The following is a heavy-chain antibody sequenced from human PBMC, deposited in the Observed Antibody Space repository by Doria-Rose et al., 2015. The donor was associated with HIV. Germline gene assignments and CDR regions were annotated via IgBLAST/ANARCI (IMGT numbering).Heavy chain of an antibody. D-gene: IGHD6-13*01. CDR1: GVSLSSPGMG. CDR2: IFSDDER. J-gene: IGHJ4*02. CDR3: ARIKSSRWYHKYYFDF. V-gene: IGHV2-26*01. Sequence: QVTLKESGPVLVKPTETLTLTCTVSGVSLSSPGMGVSWIRQPPGKALEWLANIFSDDERSYKTSLRSRLTISRGTAKSQVVRTMTDRGPVDTATYYCARIKSSRWYHKYYFDFWGQGTLVIVSA.